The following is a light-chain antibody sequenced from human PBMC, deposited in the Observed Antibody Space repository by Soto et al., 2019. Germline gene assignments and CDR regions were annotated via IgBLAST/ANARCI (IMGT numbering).Light chain of an antibody. CDR2: WAS. CDR3: QQYYSTPWT. Sequence: DIVMTQSPDSLAVSLGERATINCKSSQSVLYSSNNKNYLAWYQQKPGQPPKLLIYWASTRESGVPDRFSGSGSGTDFTLTISRLQAEDVAVYYCQQYYSTPWTFSQGTKVEIK. CDR1: QSVLYSSNNKNY. V-gene: IGKV4-1*01. J-gene: IGKJ1*01.